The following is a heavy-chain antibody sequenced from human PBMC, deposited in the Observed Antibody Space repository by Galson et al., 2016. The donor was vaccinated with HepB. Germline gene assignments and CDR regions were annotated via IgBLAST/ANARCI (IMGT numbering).Heavy chain of an antibody. J-gene: IGHJ4*02. CDR1: GGSINSGNYY. CDR3: GRVRGRLTDY. D-gene: IGHD3-10*01. Sequence: TLSLTCTVSGGSINSGNYYWNWIRQHPVRGLEWIGYIFYTGSSHYNPSLESRVSMSVDTSKSQFSLRLTSVTAADTAVYFCGRVRGRLTDYWGQGTLVPVSS. V-gene: IGHV4-31*03. CDR2: IFYTGSS.